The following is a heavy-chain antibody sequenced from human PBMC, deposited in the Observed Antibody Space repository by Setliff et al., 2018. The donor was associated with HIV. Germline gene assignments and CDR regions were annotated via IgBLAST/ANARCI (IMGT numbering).Heavy chain of an antibody. J-gene: IGHJ4*02. V-gene: IGHV4-39*01. CDR2: IYYSGST. CDR3: AGGDLYGDYAFSY. CDR1: GGSISSSSYY. D-gene: IGHD4-17*01. Sequence: PSETLSLTCTVSGGSISSSSYYWGWIRQPPGKGLEWIGSIYYSGSTYYNPSLKSRVTISVDTSKNQFSLKLNSVTAADTAVYYCAGGDLYGDYAFSYWGQGTLVTVSS.